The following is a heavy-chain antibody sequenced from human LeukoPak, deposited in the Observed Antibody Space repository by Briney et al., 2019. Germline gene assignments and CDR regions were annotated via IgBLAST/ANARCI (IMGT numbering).Heavy chain of an antibody. D-gene: IGHD3-3*01. CDR1: GFTFSSYA. V-gene: IGHV3-23*01. J-gene: IGHJ3*02. Sequence: GGSLRLSCAASGFTFSSYAMSWVRQAPGKGLEWGSAISGIGGSTYYADSVKGRFTISRDNSKNTLYLQMNSLRAEDTAVYYCVMGGPYYDFWSGYYGAFDIWGQGTMVTVSS. CDR3: VMGGPYYDFWSGYYGAFDI. CDR2: ISGIGGST.